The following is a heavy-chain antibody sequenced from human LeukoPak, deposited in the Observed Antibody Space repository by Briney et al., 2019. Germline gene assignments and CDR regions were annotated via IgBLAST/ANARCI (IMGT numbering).Heavy chain of an antibody. CDR2: IYYSGST. D-gene: IGHD5-18*01. J-gene: IGHJ4*02. Sequence: SQTLSLTCTVSGGSISSGGYSWSWIRQHPGKGLEWIGYIYYSGSTYYNPSLKSRVTISVDTSKNQFSLKLSSVTAADTAVYYCAGRGYSYGFPDYWGQGTLVTVSS. CDR3: AGRGYSYGFPDY. CDR1: GGSISSGGYS. V-gene: IGHV4-31*03.